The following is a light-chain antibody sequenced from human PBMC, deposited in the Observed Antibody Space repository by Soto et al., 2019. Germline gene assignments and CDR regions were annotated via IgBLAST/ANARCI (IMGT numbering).Light chain of an antibody. CDR2: AKS. V-gene: IGLV1-40*01. J-gene: IGLJ3*02. Sequence: QSVLTQAPSVSGAPGQRVTISCTGSSSNIGADYDVHWYQQLPGTAPKLLIYAKSNRPSGVPDRFSGSRSGTSASLAITGLQAEDEADYYCQSYDGSLSGWVFGGGTKLTVL. CDR3: QSYDGSLSGWV. CDR1: SSNIGADYD.